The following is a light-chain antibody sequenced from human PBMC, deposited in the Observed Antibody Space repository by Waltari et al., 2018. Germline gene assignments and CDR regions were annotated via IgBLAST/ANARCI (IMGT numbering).Light chain of an antibody. Sequence: DIQMTQYPSTLSASIGDRVTITCRASQSISSWLAWYKQKPGKAPKLLIYKASSLESGVPSRFSGSGSGTEFTLTISSLQPDDSATYYCQQYSAYPETFGQGTKVEIK. CDR3: QQYSAYPET. CDR2: KAS. V-gene: IGKV1-5*03. J-gene: IGKJ1*01. CDR1: QSISSW.